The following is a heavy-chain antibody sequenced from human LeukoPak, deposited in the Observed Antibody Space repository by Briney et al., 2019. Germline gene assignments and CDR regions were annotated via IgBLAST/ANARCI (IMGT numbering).Heavy chain of an antibody. Sequence: GGSLRLSCAASGFTFSSYWMHWVRQAPGKGLVWVSRINSDGSSTSYADSVKGRFTISRDNAKNTLYLQMNSLRAEDTAVYYCARAPYMGSSGRPTYFDYWGQGALVTVSS. CDR2: INSDGSST. CDR1: GFTFSSYW. D-gene: IGHD1-26*01. V-gene: IGHV3-74*01. CDR3: ARAPYMGSSGRPTYFDY. J-gene: IGHJ4*02.